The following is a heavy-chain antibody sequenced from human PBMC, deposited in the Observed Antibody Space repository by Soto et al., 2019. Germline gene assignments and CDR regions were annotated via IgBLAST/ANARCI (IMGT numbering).Heavy chain of an antibody. CDR1: GYTFTSYD. CDR3: ARGGVGGSSLTAAILIALEAYYYYYYMDV. V-gene: IGHV1-8*01. CDR2: MNPNSGNT. Sequence: ASVKVSCKASGYTFTSYDINWVRQATGQGLEWMGWMNPNSGNTGYAQKYQGRVTMTRNTSISTAYMELSSLRSEDTAVYYCARGGVGGSSLTAAILIALEAYYYYYYMDVWGKGTTVTVSS. D-gene: IGHD2-2*01. J-gene: IGHJ6*03.